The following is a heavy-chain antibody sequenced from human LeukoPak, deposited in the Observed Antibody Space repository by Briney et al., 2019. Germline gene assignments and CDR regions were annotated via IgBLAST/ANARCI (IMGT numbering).Heavy chain of an antibody. J-gene: IGHJ5*02. V-gene: IGHV4-34*01. CDR1: GGSFSGYY. CDR3: ARDLRLVIAAGWFDP. D-gene: IGHD2-21*01. CDR2: INHSGST. Sequence: SETLFLTCAVYGGSFSGYYWSWIRQPPGKGLEWIGEINHSGSTNYNPSLKSRVTISVDTSKNQFSLKLSSVTAADTAVYYCARDLRLVIAAGWFDPWGQGTLVTVSS.